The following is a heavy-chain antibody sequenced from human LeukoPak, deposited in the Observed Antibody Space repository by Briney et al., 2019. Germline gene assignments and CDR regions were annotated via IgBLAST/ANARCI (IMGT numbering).Heavy chain of an antibody. D-gene: IGHD3-10*01. CDR2: IIPIFGTA. V-gene: IGHV1-69*05. CDR3: ARDPGSGSYYNSAWFDP. CDR1: GGTFSSYA. J-gene: IGHJ5*02. Sequence: SVKVSCKASGGTFSSYAISWVRQAPGQGLEWMGGIIPIFGTANYAQKFQGRVTITTDESTSTAYMELSSLRSEDTAVYYCARDPGSGSYYNSAWFDPWGQGTLVTVSS.